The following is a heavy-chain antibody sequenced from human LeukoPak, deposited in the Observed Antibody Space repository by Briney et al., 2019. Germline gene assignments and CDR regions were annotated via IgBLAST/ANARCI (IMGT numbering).Heavy chain of an antibody. D-gene: IGHD6-19*01. CDR2: IYYSGST. J-gene: IGHJ5*02. Sequence: PWETLSLTCTVSGVSISSYYWSWIRQPPGKGLEWIGYIYYSGSTNYNPSLKSQVAISVATSKTHCSLKLSSGTATATAVYYCARAEGIAVAATGAWFDPWGQGTLVTVSS. V-gene: IGHV4-59*01. CDR3: ARAEGIAVAATGAWFDP. CDR1: GVSISSYY.